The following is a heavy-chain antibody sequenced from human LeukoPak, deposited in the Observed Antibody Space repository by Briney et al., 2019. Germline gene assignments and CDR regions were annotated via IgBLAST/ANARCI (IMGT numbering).Heavy chain of an antibody. CDR2: ISGSGGST. V-gene: IGHV3-23*01. D-gene: IGHD4-11*01. J-gene: IGHJ4*02. CDR3: AKARRTVTTPQY. Sequence: QAGGSLRLSCAASGFTFSSYAMSWVRQAPGKGLEWVSAISGSGGSTYYADSVKGRFTISRDNSKNTLCLQMNSLRAEDTAVYYCAKARRTVTTPQYWGQGTLVTVSS. CDR1: GFTFSSYA.